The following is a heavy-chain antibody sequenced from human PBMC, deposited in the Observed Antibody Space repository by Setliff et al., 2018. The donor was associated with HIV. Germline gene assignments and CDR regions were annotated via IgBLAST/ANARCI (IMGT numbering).Heavy chain of an antibody. CDR1: GGSINSGGYY. Sequence: SETLSLTCTVSGGSINSGGYYWTWIRQPPGKGLEWIGSINYRGNTYYNPSLKSRAAISVETSKNQFSLKVNSVTAADTAVYYCARGARLLAGYSDRWDYYYMAVWGKGTTVTVSS. J-gene: IGHJ6*03. CDR3: ARGARLLAGYSDRWDYYYMAV. D-gene: IGHD6-13*01. V-gene: IGHV4-39*07. CDR2: INYRGNT.